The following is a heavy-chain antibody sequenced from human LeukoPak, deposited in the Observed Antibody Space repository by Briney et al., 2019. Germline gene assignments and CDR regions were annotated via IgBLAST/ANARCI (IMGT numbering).Heavy chain of an antibody. CDR3: ARDRYYYGSGRHPYYYGMDV. J-gene: IGHJ6*02. V-gene: IGHV4-59*01. D-gene: IGHD3-10*01. Sequence: SETLSLTCTVSGGSISSYYWSWIRQPPGKGLEWIGYIYYSGSTNYNPSLKSRVTISVDTSKNQFSLKLSSVTAADTAVYYCARDRYYYGSGRHPYYYGMDVWGQGTTVTVSS. CDR1: GGSISSYY. CDR2: IYYSGST.